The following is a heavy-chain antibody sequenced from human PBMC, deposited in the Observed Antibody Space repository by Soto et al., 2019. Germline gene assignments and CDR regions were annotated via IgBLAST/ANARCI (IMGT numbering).Heavy chain of an antibody. CDR1: GGSMSSSN. J-gene: IGHJ4*02. CDR2: ISGSGGST. D-gene: IGHD6-19*01. Sequence: VQLQESGPGLVKPSGTLSLTCTVSGGSMSSSNWWNWVRQPPGKGLEWVSAISGSGGSTYYADSVKGRFTISRDNSKNTLYLQMNSLRAEDTAVYYCAKGSSGWYERFDYWGQGTLVTVSS. V-gene: IGHV3-23*01. CDR3: AKGSSGWYERFDY.